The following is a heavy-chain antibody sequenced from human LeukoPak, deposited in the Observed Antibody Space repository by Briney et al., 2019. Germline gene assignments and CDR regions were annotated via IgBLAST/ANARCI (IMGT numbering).Heavy chain of an antibody. CDR1: GHTFPVNY. CDR3: AGGSSYYFFDY. CDR2: INPSSGGT. Sequence: ASVKVSCKASGHTFPVNYLHWVRQAPGQGPEWMGWINPSSGGTNPAQKVQGRVAMTRDTSISTVYIQLKRLTSDDTAVYYCAGGSSYYFFDYWGQGVLVTVSS. J-gene: IGHJ4*02. D-gene: IGHD6-13*01. V-gene: IGHV1-2*02.